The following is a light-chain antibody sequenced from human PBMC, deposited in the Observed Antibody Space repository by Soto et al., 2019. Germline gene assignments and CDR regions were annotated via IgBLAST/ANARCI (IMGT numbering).Light chain of an antibody. CDR1: QSVRSN. CDR3: QQYGSSPRT. V-gene: IGKV3-20*01. Sequence: EIVLTQSPGTLSLSPGDRATLSCRASQSVRSNLAWYQQTPGQTPRLLIYAASSRATGIPDRFSGSGSGTDFSLTISRLEAEDFAVYYCQQYGSSPRTFGQGTKVDIK. CDR2: AAS. J-gene: IGKJ1*01.